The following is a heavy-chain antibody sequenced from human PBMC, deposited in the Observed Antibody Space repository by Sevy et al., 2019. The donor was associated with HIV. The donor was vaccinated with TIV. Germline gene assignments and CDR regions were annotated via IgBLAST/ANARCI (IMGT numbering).Heavy chain of an antibody. CDR3: SSREGTIFGVVTRDY. D-gene: IGHD3-3*01. CDR2: IRSKAYGGTT. J-gene: IGHJ4*02. CDR1: GFTFGDYV. Sequence: GGSLRLSCTGSGFTFGDYVLSWVRQAPGKGLEWVGFIRSKAYGGTTKYAASVKGRFTISRDDSKVIAFLQMNSLRTEDTAVYYCSSREGTIFGVVTRDYWGLGTLVTVSS. V-gene: IGHV3-49*04.